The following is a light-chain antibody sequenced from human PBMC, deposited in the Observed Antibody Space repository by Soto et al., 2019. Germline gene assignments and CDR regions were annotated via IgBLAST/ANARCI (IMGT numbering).Light chain of an antibody. J-gene: IGKJ2*01. CDR2: WAS. Sequence: DIVMTQSPDSLAVSLGERATINCKSSQSVLHSSTNKNYLAWYQQKPGKTPQLLIDWASTRESGVPDRFSGSGSGTDFTLTITSLQAEGVAVYYCQQYYTTPYTFGQGAKLDIK. CDR3: QQYYTTPYT. V-gene: IGKV4-1*01. CDR1: QSVLHSSTNKNY.